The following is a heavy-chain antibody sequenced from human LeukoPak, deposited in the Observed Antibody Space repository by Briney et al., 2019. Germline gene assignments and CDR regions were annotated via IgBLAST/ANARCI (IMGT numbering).Heavy chain of an antibody. CDR3: ARGGLGSDY. CDR2: IYYSGST. Sequence: SETLSLTCTVSGGSISSGGYYWSWIRQHPGKGLEWIGYIYYSGSTNYNPSFKSRVTISVDTSKSQFSLKLSSVTAADTAVYYCARGGLGSDYWGQGTLVTVSS. J-gene: IGHJ4*02. D-gene: IGHD3/OR15-3a*01. V-gene: IGHV4-61*08. CDR1: GGSISSGGYY.